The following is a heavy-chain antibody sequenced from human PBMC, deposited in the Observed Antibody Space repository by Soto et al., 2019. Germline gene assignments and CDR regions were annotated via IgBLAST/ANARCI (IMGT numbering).Heavy chain of an antibody. D-gene: IGHD1-26*01. V-gene: IGHV4-39*01. CDR1: VGSVSSSSYY. CDR2: IYYSGST. Sequence: SETLSLTCTVSVGSVSSSSYYWGWIRQPPGKGLEWIGSIYYSGSTYYNPSLKSRVTISVDTSKNQFSLKLSSVTAADTAVYYCARHPSGSYFAFDIWGQGTMVTVSS. CDR3: ARHPSGSYFAFDI. J-gene: IGHJ3*02.